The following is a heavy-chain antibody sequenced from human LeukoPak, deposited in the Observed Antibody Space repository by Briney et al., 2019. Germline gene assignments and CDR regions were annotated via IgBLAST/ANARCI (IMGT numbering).Heavy chain of an antibody. CDR1: GGSFSGYY. Sequence: PSETLSLTCAVYGGSFSGYYWSWVRQAPGKGLVWVSRINSDGSSTSYADSVKGRFTISRDNAKNTLYLQMNSLRAEDTAVYYCASLVPAASHYYMDVWGKGTTVTVSS. CDR2: INSDGSST. D-gene: IGHD2-2*01. CDR3: ASLVPAASHYYMDV. J-gene: IGHJ6*03. V-gene: IGHV3-74*01.